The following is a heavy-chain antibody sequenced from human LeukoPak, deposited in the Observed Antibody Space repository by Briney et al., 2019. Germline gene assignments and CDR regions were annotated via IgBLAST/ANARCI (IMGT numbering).Heavy chain of an antibody. J-gene: IGHJ4*02. CDR1: GGSISSYY. V-gene: IGHV4-4*07. Sequence: SETVYLTCTVSGGSISSYYWSWMRQPAGKGLEWIGRIYTSGSTNYNASIKNRVSMSVDTSKNQFSLKLSSVTAADTAVFYCARENSGSYREFDYWGQGTLVTVSS. CDR2: IYTSGST. CDR3: ARENSGSYREFDY. D-gene: IGHD1-26*01.